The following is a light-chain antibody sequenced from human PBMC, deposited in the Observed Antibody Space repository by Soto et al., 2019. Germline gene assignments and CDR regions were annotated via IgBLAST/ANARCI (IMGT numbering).Light chain of an antibody. CDR3: QHYNNWPLT. V-gene: IGKV3-15*01. CDR2: GAP. Sequence: EIVMTQSPATLSVSPGGRATLSCRASESVNRNLAWYQQRPGQSPRLLLYGAPTRATGTPARFSGSGSGTEFTLTITSLQSDDFALYFCQHYNNWPLTFGGGTKVEIK. CDR1: ESVNRN. J-gene: IGKJ4*01.